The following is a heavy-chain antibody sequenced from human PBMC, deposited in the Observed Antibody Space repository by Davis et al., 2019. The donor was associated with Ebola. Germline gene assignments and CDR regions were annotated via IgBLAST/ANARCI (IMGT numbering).Heavy chain of an antibody. D-gene: IGHD5-18*01. Sequence: SVKVSCKASGGTFSSYAISWVRQAPGQGLEWMGGIIPILGIANYAQKFQGRVTITADESTSTAYMELSSLRSEDTAVYYCARAYSSAQSSSLYYYYMDVWGKGTTVTVSS. CDR2: IIPILGIA. CDR3: ARAYSSAQSSSLYYYYMDV. V-gene: IGHV1-69*10. CDR1: GGTFSSYA. J-gene: IGHJ6*03.